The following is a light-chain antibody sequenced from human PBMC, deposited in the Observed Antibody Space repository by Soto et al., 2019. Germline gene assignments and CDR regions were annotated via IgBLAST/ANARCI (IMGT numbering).Light chain of an antibody. CDR3: QQSYSTPRT. Sequence: DIQMTQSPSSLSASVGDRVPITCRASQSISNFLTWYQQKPGKAPQLLISAASSLQSGVPSRFSGSGSGTDFTLTISSLQPEDFATYYCQQSYSTPRTFGQGTKVEIK. CDR2: AAS. CDR1: QSISNF. J-gene: IGKJ1*01. V-gene: IGKV1-39*01.